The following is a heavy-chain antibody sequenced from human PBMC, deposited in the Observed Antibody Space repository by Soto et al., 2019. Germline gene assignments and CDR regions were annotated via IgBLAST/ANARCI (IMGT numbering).Heavy chain of an antibody. CDR3: ARDSLPLAGTSWAGNRLDP. Sequence: GGSLRLSWAAAGGKFGGYAGSWVRQTPGKGLEWVAVISYDGNSNFYTDSVKGRFTISRDNSRNTLYLQMNNLRTEDTALYFCARDSLPLAGTSWAGNRLDPWGQGTLVTVSS. J-gene: IGHJ5*02. V-gene: IGHV3-30-3*01. D-gene: IGHD2-15*01. CDR1: GGKFGGYA. CDR2: ISYDGNSN.